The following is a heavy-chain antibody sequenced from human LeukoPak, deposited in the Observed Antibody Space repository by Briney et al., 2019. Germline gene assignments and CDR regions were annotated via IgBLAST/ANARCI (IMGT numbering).Heavy chain of an antibody. Sequence: PSETLSLTCTVSGGSISSYCWSWMRQPVGKGLEWIGRIYTSGSTKYNPSLKSRVTMSVDTSKNQFSLKLSSVTAADTAVYYCARDKTGDYGDLNWFDPWGQGTLVTVSS. CDR1: GGSISSYC. D-gene: IGHD4-17*01. CDR2: IYTSGST. CDR3: ARDKTGDYGDLNWFDP. V-gene: IGHV4-4*07. J-gene: IGHJ5*02.